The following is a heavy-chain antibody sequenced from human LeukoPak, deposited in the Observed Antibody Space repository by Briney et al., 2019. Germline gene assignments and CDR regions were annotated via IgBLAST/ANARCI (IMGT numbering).Heavy chain of an antibody. V-gene: IGHV4-59*01. Sequence: PSETLSLTCTVPGGSLSNYYWNWLRQPPGKGLEWIGYIYYSGSTNYNPSLSGRVTMSLDTSKNQFSLRLTSVTAADTAVYYCARGYDSKSTYFDYWGQGTLVTVSS. D-gene: IGHD5-12*01. CDR1: GGSLSNYY. CDR3: ARGYDSKSTYFDY. CDR2: IYYSGST. J-gene: IGHJ4*02.